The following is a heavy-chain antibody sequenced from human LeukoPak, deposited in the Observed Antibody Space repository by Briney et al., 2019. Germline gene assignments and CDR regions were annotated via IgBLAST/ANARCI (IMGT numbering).Heavy chain of an antibody. CDR1: GFTFSSYS. D-gene: IGHD3-3*01. J-gene: IGHJ6*04. V-gene: IGHV3-48*01. CDR2: ISSSSSTI. CDR3: AKENIDFWTSPTTFMDV. Sequence: PGGSLRLSCAASGFTFSSYSMNWVRQAPGKGLEWVSYISSSSSTIYYADSVKGRFTISRDNAKNSLYLQMNSLRAEDTAVYYCAKENIDFWTSPTTFMDVWGKGTTVIVSS.